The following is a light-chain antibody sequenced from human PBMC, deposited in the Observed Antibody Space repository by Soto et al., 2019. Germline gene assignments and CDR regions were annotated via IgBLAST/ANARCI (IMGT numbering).Light chain of an antibody. Sequence: DIQMTQSPSSLSASVGDRVTITCRASQSISSFLNWHQHKPGKAPKVLLYGASSLQSGVPSRFSGSLSGTDFTLTLSRLQPEVFATDYGQQGYSTPITFGQGTRL. V-gene: IGKV1-39*01. CDR2: GAS. CDR3: QQGYSTPIT. CDR1: QSISSF. J-gene: IGKJ5*01.